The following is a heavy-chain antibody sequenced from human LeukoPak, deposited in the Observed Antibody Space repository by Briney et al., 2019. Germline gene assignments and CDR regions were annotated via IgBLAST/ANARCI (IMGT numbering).Heavy chain of an antibody. CDR3: ARGSRAAYGAFDI. V-gene: IGHV3-74*01. D-gene: IGHD4-17*01. CDR1: GFTFNTYW. CDR2: INSDGSST. Sequence: GGSLRLSCAASGFTFNTYWMHWVRQAPGKGLVWVSRINSDGSSTSYADSVKGRFTISRDNAKNTLYLQMNSLRAEDTAVYYCARGSRAAYGAFDIWGQGTMVTVSS. J-gene: IGHJ3*02.